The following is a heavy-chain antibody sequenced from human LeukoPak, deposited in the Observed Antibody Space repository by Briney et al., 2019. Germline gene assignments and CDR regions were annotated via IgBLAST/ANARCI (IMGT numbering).Heavy chain of an antibody. CDR1: GFTFRSYW. J-gene: IGHJ4*02. D-gene: IGHD2-2*01. CDR3: ARGCSSTSCSGIDY. Sequence: PGGSLRLSCAASGFTFRSYWMSWVRQAPGKGLEWVTNIKQDANEKYYVDSVKGRFTISRDNAKNSLYLQMNSLRAEDTAVYYCARGCSSTSCSGIDYWGQGTLVTVSS. CDR2: IKQDANEK. V-gene: IGHV3-7*01.